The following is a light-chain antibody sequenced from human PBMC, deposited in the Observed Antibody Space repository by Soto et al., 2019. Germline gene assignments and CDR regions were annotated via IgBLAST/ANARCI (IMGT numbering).Light chain of an antibody. J-gene: IGKJ1*01. CDR1: QTLSSTF. CDR3: QHYGSSPWT. Sequence: EIVLTQSPGTLSLSPGERATLSCRASQTLSSTFLAWYQQRRGQTPRLLIYGASRRATGIPDRFSGSGSGTDFTLTISRLEPEDFAVYYCQHYGSSPWTFGQGTKVDIK. V-gene: IGKV3-20*01. CDR2: GAS.